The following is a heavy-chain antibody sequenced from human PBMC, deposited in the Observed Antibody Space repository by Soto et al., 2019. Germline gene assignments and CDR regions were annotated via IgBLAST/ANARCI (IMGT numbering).Heavy chain of an antibody. V-gene: IGHV5-51*01. CDR3: ARHVLIAAAGVDLFDP. CDR2: IYPGDSDT. D-gene: IGHD6-13*01. CDR1: GYSFTSYW. J-gene: IGHJ5*02. Sequence: GESLKISCKGSGYSFTSYWIGWVRQMPGKGLEWMGIIYPGDSDTRYSPSFQGQVTISADKSISTAYLQWSSLKASDTALYYCARHVLIAAAGVDLFDPWGQGTLVTVSS.